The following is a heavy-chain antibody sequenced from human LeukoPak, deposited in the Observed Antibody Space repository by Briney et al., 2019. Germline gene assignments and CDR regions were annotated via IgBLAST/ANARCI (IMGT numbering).Heavy chain of an antibody. CDR3: ARDYNYFDY. CDR1: GFTFSSYG. D-gene: IGHD5-24*01. Sequence: GGSLRLSCAASGFTFSSYGMSWVRQAPGKGLEWVSSISSSSSSIYYADSVKGRFTISRDNAKNSLYLQMNSLRAEDTAVYYCARDYNYFDYWGQGTLVTVSS. V-gene: IGHV3-21*01. CDR2: ISSSSSSI. J-gene: IGHJ4*02.